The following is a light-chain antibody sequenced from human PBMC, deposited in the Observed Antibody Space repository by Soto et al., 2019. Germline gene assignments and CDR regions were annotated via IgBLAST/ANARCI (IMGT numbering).Light chain of an antibody. V-gene: IGLV2-14*01. J-gene: IGLJ1*01. Sequence: QSALTQPASLSGSPGQSITISCTGTSSDIGGSKYVSWYQQHPGKAPKLMIYEVTYRPSGVSARFSGSKSGNTASLTVSRLQAEDEADYYCSSYTSSGTLYVFGTGTKVTVL. CDR3: SSYTSSGTLYV. CDR2: EVT. CDR1: SSDIGGSKY.